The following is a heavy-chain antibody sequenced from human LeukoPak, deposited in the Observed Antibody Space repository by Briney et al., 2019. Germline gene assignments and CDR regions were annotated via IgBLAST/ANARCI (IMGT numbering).Heavy chain of an antibody. CDR2: ISAYSGNT. CDR3: ARDGYCSGGSCYNSRYGMDV. CDR1: GYTFASYG. D-gene: IGHD2-15*01. J-gene: IGHJ6*04. V-gene: IGHV1-18*04. Sequence: ASVKVSCKASGYTFASYGITWVRRAPGQGLEWMGWISAYSGNTDYAQKLQGRVTMTTDTSTSTAYMELRSLRSDDTAVYYCARDGYCSGGSCYNSRYGMDVWGKGTTVTVSS.